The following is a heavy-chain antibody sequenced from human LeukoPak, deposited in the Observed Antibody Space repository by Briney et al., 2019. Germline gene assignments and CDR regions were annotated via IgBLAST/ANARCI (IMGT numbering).Heavy chain of an antibody. Sequence: GTLRLSCAASGFTFTSYDMHWVRHATGKGLEWVSATDTAGDTYYPGSVKGRFTISRENAKNSLYLQMNSLRAGDTAVYYCARVAAAGKGFDYWGQGTLVTVSS. CDR3: ARVAAAGKGFDY. CDR1: GFTFTSYD. D-gene: IGHD6-13*01. V-gene: IGHV3-13*01. CDR2: TDTAGDT. J-gene: IGHJ4*02.